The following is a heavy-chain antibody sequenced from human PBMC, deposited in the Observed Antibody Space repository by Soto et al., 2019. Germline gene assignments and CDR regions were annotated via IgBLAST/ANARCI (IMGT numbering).Heavy chain of an antibody. CDR3: AIAQGGSYFDY. J-gene: IGHJ4*02. Sequence: ESLRVVGPASGFTFSSKAMSRVRQASGKGLEWVSGISSSGGSTYYADSVKVRFTISRDNSKNMLYLQINNLRAEDTAVYYCAIAQGGSYFDYWGQGTQVTVSA. CDR1: GFTFSSKA. D-gene: IGHD2-15*01. CDR2: ISSSGGST. V-gene: IGHV3-23*01.